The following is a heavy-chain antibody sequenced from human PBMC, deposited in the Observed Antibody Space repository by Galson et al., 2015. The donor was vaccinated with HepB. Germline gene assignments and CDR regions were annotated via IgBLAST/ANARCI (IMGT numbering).Heavy chain of an antibody. CDR1: GGSFSGYY. D-gene: IGHD1-26*01. CDR3: ARGVVGARGYYMDV. Sequence: TLSLTCAVYGGSFSGYYWSWIRQPPGKGLEWIGEINHSGSTNYNPSLKSRVTISVDTSKNQFSLKLSSVTAADTAVYYCARGVVGARGYYMDVWGKGTTVTVSS. J-gene: IGHJ6*03. CDR2: INHSGST. V-gene: IGHV4-34*01.